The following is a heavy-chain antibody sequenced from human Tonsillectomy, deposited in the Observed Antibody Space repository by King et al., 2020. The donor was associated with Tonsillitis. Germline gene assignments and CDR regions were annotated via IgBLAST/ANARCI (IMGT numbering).Heavy chain of an antibody. J-gene: IGHJ4*02. CDR1: GGILNSYS. CDR2: IVPIMGKT. D-gene: IGHD1-26*01. V-gene: IGHV1-69*09. Sequence: QLVQSGAEVKKPGSSVRVSCKASGGILNSYSFSWVRQAPGQGLEWMGRIVPIMGKTDYAQKFQGRVTITADQSTSTGYMDLSSLRPEDTAVYYCATSSPSLVPLHYWGQGTLVTVSS. CDR3: ATSSPSLVPLHY.